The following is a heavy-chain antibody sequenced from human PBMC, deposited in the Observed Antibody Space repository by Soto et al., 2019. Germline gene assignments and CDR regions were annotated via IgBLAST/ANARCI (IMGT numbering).Heavy chain of an antibody. CDR2: TSWDGGKA. CDR3: AKDVSSRLLLRIDS. Sequence: GGSLRLSCAASGFTFNDYSMHWVRQAPGKGLEWVSLTSWDGGKAYYADSVRGRFTISRDNRKNSLYLQMNSLRDKDTALYYCAKDVSSRLLLRIDSWGQGTLVTSPQ. D-gene: IGHD2-21*01. V-gene: IGHV3-43*01. J-gene: IGHJ4*02. CDR1: GFTFNDYS.